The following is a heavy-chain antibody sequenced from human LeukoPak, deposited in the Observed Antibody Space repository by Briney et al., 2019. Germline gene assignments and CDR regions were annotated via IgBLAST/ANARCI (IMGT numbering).Heavy chain of an antibody. J-gene: IGHJ3*02. CDR2: ISSSSSYI. Sequence: GGSLRLSCAASGFTFSSYSMNWVRQAPGKGLEWVSSISSSSSYIYYADSVKGRFTISRDNAKNSPYLQMNSLRAEDTAVYYCARGMTAYCGGDCYSPSDFDIWGQGTMVTVSS. D-gene: IGHD2-21*02. V-gene: IGHV3-21*01. CDR3: ARGMTAYCGGDCYSPSDFDI. CDR1: GFTFSSYS.